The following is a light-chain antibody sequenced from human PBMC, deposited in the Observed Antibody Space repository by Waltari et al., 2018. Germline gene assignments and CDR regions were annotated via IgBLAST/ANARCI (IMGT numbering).Light chain of an antibody. J-gene: IGKJ1*01. Sequence: EIVLTQSPGTLPLSLGERATLYCRASQSVSRALAWYQQKPGQAPRLLIYGASTRATGIPDRFSGSGSGTDFSLTISRLEPDDFAVYYCQHYLRLPVTFGQGTTVEI. V-gene: IGKV3-20*01. CDR3: QHYLRLPVT. CDR2: GAS. CDR1: QSVSRA.